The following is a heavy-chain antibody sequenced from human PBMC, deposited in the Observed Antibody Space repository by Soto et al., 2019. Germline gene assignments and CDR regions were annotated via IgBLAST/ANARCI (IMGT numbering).Heavy chain of an antibody. CDR3: AKAGRGSGSNYTSIRY. Sequence: EVQLVESGGGLIQPGGSLKLSCAASGFTVGDNYMSWVRQAPGKGLEWVSLIYSTGTTKYADSVKGRFTVSRDNAKNTLYLQMNSLRAEDTAVYYCAKAGRGSGSNYTSIRYWGQGTLVTVSS. CDR1: GFTVGDNY. D-gene: IGHD3-10*01. J-gene: IGHJ4*02. CDR2: IYSTGTT. V-gene: IGHV3-53*01.